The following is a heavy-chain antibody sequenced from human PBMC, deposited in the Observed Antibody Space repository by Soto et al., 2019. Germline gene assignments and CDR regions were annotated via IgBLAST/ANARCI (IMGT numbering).Heavy chain of an antibody. J-gene: IGHJ5*02. CDR2: INPKSGAT. V-gene: IGHV1-2*02. D-gene: IGHD2-21*01. CDR3: ARDGLYDVDIPGWLHL. CDR1: GYTFTGYY. Sequence: QAQLVQSGAEVKKPGASVKVSCEAFGYTFTGYYMHWVRQAPGQGLEWMGWINPKSGATKYAQKFQGRVIMTRDTSIDTAYMEVMRLRSDDSAIYYCARDGLYDVDIPGWLHLWGQGTPVTVAS.